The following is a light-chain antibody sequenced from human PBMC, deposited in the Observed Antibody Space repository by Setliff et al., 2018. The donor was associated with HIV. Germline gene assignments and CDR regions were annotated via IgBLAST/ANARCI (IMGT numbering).Light chain of an antibody. V-gene: IGLV2-14*03. CDR2: DVS. J-gene: IGLJ1*01. CDR3: SSYTSISTLV. CDR1: SSDIGRYNS. Sequence: QSVLTQPASVSGSPGQSITIPCTGTSSDIGRYNSVSWYQQHPGKPPKLIIYDVSNRPSGVSNRFSGSKSGNTASLTISGLQAEDEADYYCSSYTSISTLVFGIGTKVTVL.